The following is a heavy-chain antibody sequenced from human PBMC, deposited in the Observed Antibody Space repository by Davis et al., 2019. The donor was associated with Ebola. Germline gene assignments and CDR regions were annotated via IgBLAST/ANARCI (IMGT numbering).Heavy chain of an antibody. CDR2: IYYSGST. J-gene: IGHJ4*02. Sequence: PGGSLRLSCTVSGGSISSHYWSWIRQPPGKGLEWIGYIYYSGSTNYNPSLKSRVTISVDTSKNQFSLKLSSVTAADTAVYYCARGGGSSGWYYFDYWGQGTLVTVSS. V-gene: IGHV4-59*11. D-gene: IGHD6-19*01. CDR3: ARGGGSSGWYYFDY. CDR1: GGSISSHY.